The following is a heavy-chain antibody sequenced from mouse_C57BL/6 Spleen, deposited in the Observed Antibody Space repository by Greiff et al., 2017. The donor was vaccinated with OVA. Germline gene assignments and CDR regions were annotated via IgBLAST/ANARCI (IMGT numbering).Heavy chain of an antibody. J-gene: IGHJ3*01. CDR1: GFTFTDYY. CDR2: IRNKANGYTT. Sequence: EVKLMESGGSLVQPGGSLSLSCAASGFTFTDYYMSWVRQPPGKALEWLGFIRNKANGYTTEYSASVKGRFTISRDNSQSILYLQMNALRAEDSATYYCARYISGWFAYWGQGTLVTVSA. V-gene: IGHV7-3*01. CDR3: ARYISGWFAY. D-gene: IGHD1-3*01.